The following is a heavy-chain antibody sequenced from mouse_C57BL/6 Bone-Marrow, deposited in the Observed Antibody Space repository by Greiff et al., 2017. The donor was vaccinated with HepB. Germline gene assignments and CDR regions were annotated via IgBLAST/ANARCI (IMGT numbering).Heavy chain of an antibody. V-gene: IGHV1-50*01. CDR1: GYTFTSYW. CDR3: YYGSSYY. D-gene: IGHD1-1*01. Sequence: QVQLQQSGAELVKPGASVKLSCKASGYTFTSYWMQWVKQRPGQGLEWIGEIDPSDSYTNYNQKFKGKATLTGDTSSSSAYMQLSSLTSEDSAVYYCYYGSSYYWGQGTTLTVSS. CDR2: IDPSDSYT. J-gene: IGHJ2*01.